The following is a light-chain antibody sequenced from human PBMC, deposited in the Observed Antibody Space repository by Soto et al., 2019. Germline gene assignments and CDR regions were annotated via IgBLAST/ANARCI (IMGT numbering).Light chain of an antibody. V-gene: IGKV3-11*01. CDR1: QSVSSY. J-gene: IGKJ1*01. CDR2: DAP. CDR3: QQRSNWLGT. Sequence: EIVLTQSPATLSLSPGERATLSCRASQSVSSYLAWYQQKPGQAPRLLIYDAPNRATGIPARFSGSGSGTDFTLTISSLEPEDFAVYYCQQRSNWLGTFGQGTKVEIK.